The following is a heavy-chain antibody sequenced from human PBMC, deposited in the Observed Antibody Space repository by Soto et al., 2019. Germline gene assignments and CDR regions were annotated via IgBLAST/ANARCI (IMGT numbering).Heavy chain of an antibody. D-gene: IGHD4-4*01. J-gene: IGHJ6*02. Sequence: PGGSLRLSCAASGFTFSNAWMNWVRQAPGKGLEWVAVISYDGSNKYYADSVKGRFTISRDNSKNTLYLQMNSLRAEDTAVYYCAKDPHPFDYSSTSDYYYGMDVWGQGTTVTVSS. V-gene: IGHV3-30*18. CDR1: GFTFSNAW. CDR3: AKDPHPFDYSSTSDYYYGMDV. CDR2: ISYDGSNK.